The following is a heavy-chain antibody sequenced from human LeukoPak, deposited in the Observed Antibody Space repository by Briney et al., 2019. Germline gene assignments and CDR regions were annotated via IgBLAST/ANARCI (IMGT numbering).Heavy chain of an antibody. CDR1: GFIFSDYY. CDR2: ISSNSSTI. D-gene: IGHD5-18*01. V-gene: IGHV3-11*04. CDR3: ARLLNTAMVRAPDY. Sequence: GGSLRLSCAASGFIFSDYYMSWIRQAPGKGLKWGSYISSNSSTIYYADSVKGRFTISRDNTKNSLYLQMNSLRAEDTAVYYCARLLNTAMVRAPDYWGQGTLVTVSS. J-gene: IGHJ4*02.